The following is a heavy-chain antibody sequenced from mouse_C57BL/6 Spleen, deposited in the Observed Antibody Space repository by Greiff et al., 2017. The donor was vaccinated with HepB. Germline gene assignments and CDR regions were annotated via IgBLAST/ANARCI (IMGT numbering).Heavy chain of an antibody. J-gene: IGHJ4*01. CDR2: IHPNSGST. V-gene: IGHV1-64*01. CDR1: GYTFTSYW. Sequence: QVHVKQPGAELVKPGASVKLSCKASGYTFTSYWMHWVKQRPGQGLEWIGMIHPNSGSTNYNEKFKSKATLTVDKSSSTAYMQLSSLTSEDSAVYYCARSPITTVVAPYSMDYWGQGTSVTVSS. CDR3: ARSPITTVVAPYSMDY. D-gene: IGHD1-1*01.